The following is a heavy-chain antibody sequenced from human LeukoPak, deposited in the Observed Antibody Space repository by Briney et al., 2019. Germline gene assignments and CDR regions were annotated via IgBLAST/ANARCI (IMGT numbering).Heavy chain of an antibody. Sequence: GGSLTLSCAVSGLNFKFYAMSWVRQAPGKGLEWVSSISSSSSYIYYADSVKGRFTISRDNAKNSLYLQMNSLRAEDTAVYYCARDEVASYSSGWKGYFDYWGQGTLVTVSS. CDR2: ISSSSSYI. J-gene: IGHJ4*02. CDR1: GLNFKFYA. V-gene: IGHV3-21*01. CDR3: ARDEVASYSSGWKGYFDY. D-gene: IGHD6-19*01.